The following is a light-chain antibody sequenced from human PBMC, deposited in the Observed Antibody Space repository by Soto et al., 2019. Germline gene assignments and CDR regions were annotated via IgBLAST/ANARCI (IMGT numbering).Light chain of an antibody. CDR3: SSYTTSNTRQIV. V-gene: IGLV2-14*01. J-gene: IGLJ1*01. Sequence: QSVLTQPASVSGSPGQSITISCTGTSSDVGGYNYVSWYQQHPGKAPKFMIYDVSNRPSGVSNRFSGSKSGNTASLTISGLQAEDEADYYCSSYTTSNTRQIVFGTGTKLTFL. CDR1: SSDVGGYNY. CDR2: DVS.